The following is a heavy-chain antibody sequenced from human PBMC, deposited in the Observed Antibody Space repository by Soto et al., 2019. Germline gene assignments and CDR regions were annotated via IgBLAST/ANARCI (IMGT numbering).Heavy chain of an antibody. CDR3: ARDLHYAYDY. V-gene: IGHV3-48*01. CDR1: GFTFNTYP. J-gene: IGHJ4*02. CDR2: IIPSSATI. Sequence: PGGSLRLSCAASGFTFNTYPMNWVRQAPGKGLEWISYIIPSSATIYYADSVRGRLTISRDNAKNSLYLQMDSLRADDSAVYYCARDLHYAYDYWGQGTLVTVSS. D-gene: IGHD4-17*01.